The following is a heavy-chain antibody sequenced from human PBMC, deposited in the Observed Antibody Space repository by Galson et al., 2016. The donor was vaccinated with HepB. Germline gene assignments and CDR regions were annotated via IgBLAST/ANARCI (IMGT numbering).Heavy chain of an antibody. V-gene: IGHV5-51*01. CDR1: GYVFSGYW. D-gene: IGHD3-22*01. Sequence: QSGAEVKKPGESLKISCKGEGYVFSGYWIAWVRQTPDKGLEWMGLFYPGDSEIRYSPSFQGQVTFSADKSINTAYMQWSSLKASDTAIYYCARLVSSRSPYDSWGQGTLVTVSS. CDR3: ARLVSSRSPYDS. CDR2: FYPGDSEI. J-gene: IGHJ4*02.